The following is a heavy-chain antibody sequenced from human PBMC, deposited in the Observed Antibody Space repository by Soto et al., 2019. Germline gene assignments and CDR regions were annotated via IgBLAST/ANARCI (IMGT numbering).Heavy chain of an antibody. CDR2: IYHSGST. J-gene: IGHJ4*02. Sequence: SETLSLTCTVSGGSISSSSYYWGWIRQPPGKGLEWIGEIYHSGSTNYNPSLKSRVTISVDKSKNQFSLKLSSVTAADTAVYYCATSYCGGDCYSGNLNYWGQGTLVTVSS. V-gene: IGHV4-39*07. D-gene: IGHD2-21*02. CDR3: ATSYCGGDCYSGNLNY. CDR1: GGSISSSSYY.